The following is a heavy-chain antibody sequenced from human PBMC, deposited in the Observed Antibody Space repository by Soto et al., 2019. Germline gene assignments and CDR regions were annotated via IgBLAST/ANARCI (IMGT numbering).Heavy chain of an antibody. J-gene: IGHJ4*02. V-gene: IGHV4-31*03. CDR2: IYYSGST. D-gene: IGHD6-19*01. Sequence: SETLSLTCTVSGGSISSGGYYWSWIRQHPGKGLEWIGYIYYSGSTYYNPSLKSRVTISVDTSKNQFSLKLSSVTAADTAVYYCARDQEGSGWFSYWGQGTLVTVSS. CDR3: ARDQEGSGWFSY. CDR1: GGSISSGGYY.